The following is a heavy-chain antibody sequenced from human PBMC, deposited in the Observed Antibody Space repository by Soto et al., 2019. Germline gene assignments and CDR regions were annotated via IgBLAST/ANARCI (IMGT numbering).Heavy chain of an antibody. CDR3: AKDSSTSERLVYYYYYMDV. J-gene: IGHJ6*03. CDR2: ISGSGGST. CDR1: GFTFSSYA. V-gene: IGHV3-23*01. Sequence: GGSLRLSCAASGFTFSSYAMSWVRQAPGKGLEWVSAISGSGGSTYYADSVKGRFTISRDNSKNTLYLQMNSLRAEDTAVYYCAKDSSTSERLVYYYYYMDVWGKGTTVTVSS. D-gene: IGHD2-2*01.